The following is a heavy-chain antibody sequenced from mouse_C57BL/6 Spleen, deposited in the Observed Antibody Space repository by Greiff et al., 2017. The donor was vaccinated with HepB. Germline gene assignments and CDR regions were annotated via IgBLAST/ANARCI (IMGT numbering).Heavy chain of an antibody. V-gene: IGHV3-6*01. Sequence: EVKLQESGPGLVKPSQSLSLTCSVTGYSITSGYYWNWIRQFPGNKLEWMGYISYDGSNNYNPSLKNRISITRDTSKNQFFLKLNSVTTEDTATYYCARDLYYDYDEGYYFDYWGQGTTLTVSS. CDR1: GYSITSGYY. D-gene: IGHD2-4*01. CDR3: ARDLYYDYDEGYYFDY. CDR2: ISYDGSN. J-gene: IGHJ2*01.